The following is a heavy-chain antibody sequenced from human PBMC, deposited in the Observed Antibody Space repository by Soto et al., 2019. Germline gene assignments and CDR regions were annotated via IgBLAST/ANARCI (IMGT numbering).Heavy chain of an antibody. CDR3: ARVGDSSGYDY. J-gene: IGHJ4*02. D-gene: IGHD3-22*01. CDR2: INVGNGNR. V-gene: IGHV1-3*01. Sequence: ASVKVSCKASGNTFTSYTIHWVRQAPGHRLEWMGWINVGNGNRKYSQRFQVRVTITRDTSASTAYMELSSRRSEDTAVYYCARVGDSSGYDYWGQGTLVTVSS. CDR1: GNTFTSYT.